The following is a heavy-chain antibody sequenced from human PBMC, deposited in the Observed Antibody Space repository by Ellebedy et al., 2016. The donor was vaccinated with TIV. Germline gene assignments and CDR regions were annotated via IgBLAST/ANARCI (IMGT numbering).Heavy chain of an antibody. V-gene: IGHV3-33*01. CDR3: ASERSGYDFDY. CDR1: RFTFSIYG. J-gene: IGHJ4*02. D-gene: IGHD5-12*01. Sequence: PGGSLRLSCAASRFTFSIYGMHWVRQAPGKGLEWVAVLWYDGSREYYADSVKGRFTVSRDNSKNTLFLQMNSLRTEDTAVYYCASERSGYDFDYWGQGTLVTVSA. CDR2: LWYDGSRE.